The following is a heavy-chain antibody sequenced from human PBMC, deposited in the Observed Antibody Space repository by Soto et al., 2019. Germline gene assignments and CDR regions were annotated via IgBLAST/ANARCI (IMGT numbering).Heavy chain of an antibody. V-gene: IGHV3-23*01. D-gene: IGHD3-16*01. CDR2: ISGSGGST. Sequence: EVQLLESGGGLVQPGGSLRLSCAASGFTFSSYAMSWVRQAPGKGLEWVSAISGSGGSTYYADSVKGRFTISRDNXXNTLYLQMNSLRAEDTAVYYCAKVGYDYVWGSSRDWGQGTLVTVSS. J-gene: IGHJ4*02. CDR3: AKVGYDYVWGSSRD. CDR1: GFTFSSYA.